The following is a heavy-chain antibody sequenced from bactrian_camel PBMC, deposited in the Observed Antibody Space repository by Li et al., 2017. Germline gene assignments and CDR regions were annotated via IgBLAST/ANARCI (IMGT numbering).Heavy chain of an antibody. V-gene: IGHV3S1*01. CDR1: GFSFSDYW. D-gene: IGHD6*01. J-gene: IGHJ4*01. CDR2: VDGSGST. Sequence: HVQLVESGGGSVQTGGSLRLSCVAPGFSFSDYWMSWVRQVPGSELEWVANVDGSGSTYYPDSTKGQFAISRDNAKNTVYLQLKSAKIEDTAMYYCAMGSQYGGASWPLGPGTQVTVS.